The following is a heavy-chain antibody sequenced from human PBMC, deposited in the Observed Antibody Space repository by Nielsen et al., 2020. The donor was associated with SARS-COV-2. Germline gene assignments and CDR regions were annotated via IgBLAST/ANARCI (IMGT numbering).Heavy chain of an antibody. Sequence: GESLKISCAASGFTFSSYSMNWVRQAPGMGLEWISSISSGGTYIYYADSMKGRFTISRDNAKNSLYLHMNSLRAGDTAVYYCARGSYGSGEIEYWGQGTLVTVSS. D-gene: IGHD3-10*01. V-gene: IGHV3-21*01. CDR2: ISSGGTYI. CDR1: GFTFSSYS. CDR3: ARGSYGSGEIEY. J-gene: IGHJ4*02.